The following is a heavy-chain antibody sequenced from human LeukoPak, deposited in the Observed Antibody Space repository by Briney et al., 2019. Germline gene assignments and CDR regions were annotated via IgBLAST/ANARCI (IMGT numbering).Heavy chain of an antibody. CDR1: GFTFSTYD. CDR3: AELGITMIGGV. CDR2: IGIAGDT. Sequence: GGSLRLSCAACGFTFSTYDMHWVRRGSGEGLEWVSGIGIAGDTYYPGSVKGQFTISSENAKNSLSLQMNSLRAEGTAVYYCAELGITMIGGVWGKGTTVTISS. D-gene: IGHD3-10*02. V-gene: IGHV3-13*03. J-gene: IGHJ6*04.